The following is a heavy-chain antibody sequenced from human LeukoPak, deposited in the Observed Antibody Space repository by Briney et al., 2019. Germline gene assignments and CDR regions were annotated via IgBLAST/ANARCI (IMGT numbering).Heavy chain of an antibody. J-gene: IGHJ4*02. Sequence: GGSLRLSCAASGFTFDDYALHWVRQAPGKGLECVSLISGDGGSTYYADSVKGRFTISRDNSKNSLYLQMNTLRTEDTALYYCAKDVGKYNWNQSYFDYWGQGTLVTVSS. CDR1: GFTFDDYA. CDR2: ISGDGGST. V-gene: IGHV3-43*02. CDR3: AKDVGKYNWNQSYFDY. D-gene: IGHD1-20*01.